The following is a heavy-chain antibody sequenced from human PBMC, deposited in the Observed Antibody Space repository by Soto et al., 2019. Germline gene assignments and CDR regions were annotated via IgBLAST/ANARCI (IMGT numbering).Heavy chain of an antibody. J-gene: IGHJ4*02. CDR3: SRLLGDNTIVRGQYSFDY. V-gene: IGHV4-39*01. CDR2: IYYSGST. D-gene: IGHD3-10*01. Sequence: QLQLQESGPGLVKPSETLSITCTVSAGSISSSSYYWGWIRQPPGKGLEWIGSIYYSGSTYYNPSLKSRVTISVDTSKNQFSLKLSSVTAADTAVYYCSRLLGDNTIVRGQYSFDYWGQGTLVTVST. CDR1: AGSISSSSYY.